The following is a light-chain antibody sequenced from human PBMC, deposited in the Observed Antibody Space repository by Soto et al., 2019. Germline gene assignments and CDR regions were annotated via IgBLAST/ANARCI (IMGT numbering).Light chain of an antibody. Sequence: EIVLTQSPGTLSLSPGERATLSCRASQSVSSSYLAWYQQKPGQAPRLLIYGASTRATGIPGRFSGSGFWACLTLTISRLEPEDFAVYFCQQDGGSPRTFGQGTKVDI. V-gene: IGKV3-20*01. CDR3: QQDGGSPRT. CDR1: QSVSSSY. CDR2: GAS. J-gene: IGKJ1*01.